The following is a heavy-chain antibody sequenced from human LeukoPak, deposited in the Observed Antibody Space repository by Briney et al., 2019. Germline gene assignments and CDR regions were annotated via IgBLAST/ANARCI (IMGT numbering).Heavy chain of an antibody. CDR1: GYTFTSYG. V-gene: IGHV1-2*02. CDR2: INPNSGGT. CDR3: ARVYLGVYYYGSSGYSHLDY. D-gene: IGHD3-22*01. J-gene: IGHJ4*02. Sequence: GASVKVSCKASGYTFTSYGISWVRQAPGQGLEWMGWINPNSGGTNYAQKFQGRVTMTRDTPISTAYMELSRLRSDDTAVYYCARVYLGVYYYGSSGYSHLDYWGQGTLVTVSP.